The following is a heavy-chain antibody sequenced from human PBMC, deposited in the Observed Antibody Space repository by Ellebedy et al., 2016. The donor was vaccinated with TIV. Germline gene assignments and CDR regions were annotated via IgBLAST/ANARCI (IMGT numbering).Heavy chain of an antibody. J-gene: IGHJ4*02. CDR2: INHDGDQK. Sequence: GGSLRLSXAASGFSFSNYWMSWVRQAPGKGLEWVANINHDGDQKYYVDSMRGRFTISKDNAKNSLYLQMNSLRVEDTAVYYCARVLWRPTTGLRFDNWGQGTLVTVSS. D-gene: IGHD1-1*01. V-gene: IGHV3-7*01. CDR3: ARVLWRPTTGLRFDN. CDR1: GFSFSNYW.